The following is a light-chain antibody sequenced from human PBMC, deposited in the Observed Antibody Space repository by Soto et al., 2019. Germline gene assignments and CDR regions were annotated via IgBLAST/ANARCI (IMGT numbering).Light chain of an antibody. CDR3: AVWDDSLTAPV. V-gene: IGLV1-44*01. J-gene: IGLJ2*01. CDR1: RSNIGTNA. CDR2: GDN. Sequence: QSVLTQPPSASGTPGQRVTISCSGSRSNIGTNAVNWYQQLPGTAPKVLLYGDNQRPSGVPARFSGSRSGTSASLAISGLRSEDEADYVCAVWDDSLTAPVFGGGTKVTVL.